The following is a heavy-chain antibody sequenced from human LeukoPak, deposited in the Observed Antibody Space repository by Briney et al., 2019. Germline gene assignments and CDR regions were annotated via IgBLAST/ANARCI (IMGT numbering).Heavy chain of an antibody. J-gene: IGHJ5*02. CDR3: ARGYCSGGGCYSVENWFDP. CDR1: GYTFTGYY. CDR2: INPNSGGT. Sequence: GASVKVSCKAAGYTFTGYYMFWVRRAPGQGLEWMGRINPNSGGTNYAQKFQGRVTMTRDTSISTAYMELSRLRSDDTAVYYCARGYCSGGGCYSVENWFDPWGQGTLVTVSS. D-gene: IGHD2-15*01. V-gene: IGHV1-2*06.